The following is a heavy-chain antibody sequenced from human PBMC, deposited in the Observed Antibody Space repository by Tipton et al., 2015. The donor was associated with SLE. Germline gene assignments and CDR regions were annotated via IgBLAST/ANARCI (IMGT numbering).Heavy chain of an antibody. CDR2: ISAYNGNT. Sequence: QVQLVQSGAEVKKPGASVKVSCKASGYTFTSYGISWVRQAPGQGLEWMGWISAYNGNTNYAQKLQGRVTMTTDTSTSTAYMELRSLRDDDTAVYYCARVGVATMVVEGRRNYYYIDGLGKGTTVTVSS. CDR1: GYTFTSYG. D-gene: IGHD3-22*01. J-gene: IGHJ6*03. V-gene: IGHV1-18*04. CDR3: ARVGVATMVVEGRRNYYYIDG.